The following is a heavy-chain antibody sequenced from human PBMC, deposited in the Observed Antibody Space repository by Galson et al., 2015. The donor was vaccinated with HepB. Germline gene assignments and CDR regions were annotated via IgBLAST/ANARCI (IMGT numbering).Heavy chain of an antibody. CDR1: GGTFSSYA. CDR2: IIPIFGTA. V-gene: IGHV1-69*06. J-gene: IGHJ3*02. D-gene: IGHD6-19*01. CDR3: ASLPPSVAGSDAFDI. Sequence: SVKVSCKASGGTFSSYAISWVRQAPGQGLEWMGGIIPIFGTANYAQKFQGRVTITADKSTSTAYMELSSLRSEDTAVYYCASLPPSVAGSDAFDIWGQGTMVTVSS.